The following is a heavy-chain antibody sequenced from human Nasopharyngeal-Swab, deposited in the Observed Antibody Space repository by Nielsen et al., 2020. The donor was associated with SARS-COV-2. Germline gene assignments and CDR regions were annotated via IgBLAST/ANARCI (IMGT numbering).Heavy chain of an antibody. Sequence: SETLSLTCTVSGGSISNSSYYWGWIRQPPGKGLEWIGSIYYSGSTYYNPSLKSRVTISVDTSKNHFSLKRSSVTAADTAVYYCATEPRKITIFGVVTSPGYYDMDVWGQGTTVTVSS. J-gene: IGHJ6*02. CDR3: ATEPRKITIFGVVTSPGYYDMDV. D-gene: IGHD3-3*01. V-gene: IGHV4-39*01. CDR1: GGSISNSSYY. CDR2: IYYSGST.